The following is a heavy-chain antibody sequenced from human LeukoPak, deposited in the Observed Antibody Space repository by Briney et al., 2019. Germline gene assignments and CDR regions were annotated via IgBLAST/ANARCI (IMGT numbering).Heavy chain of an antibody. CDR2: IHHSGST. Sequence: PSETLSLTCGVYGYSISYGYHWGWIRQPPGKGLEWIGTIHHSGSTYYNPSLKSRVNISVDTSKNQFSLNLSSVTAADTAVYYCARDSSGYTYYFDYWGQGTLATVSS. CDR1: GYSISYGYH. V-gene: IGHV4-38-2*02. D-gene: IGHD3-22*01. J-gene: IGHJ4*02. CDR3: ARDSSGYTYYFDY.